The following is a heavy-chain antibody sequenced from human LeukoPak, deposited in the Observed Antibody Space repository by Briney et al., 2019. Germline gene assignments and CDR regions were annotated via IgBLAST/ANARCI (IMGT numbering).Heavy chain of an antibody. Sequence: GGSLRLSCAASGFIFSSYSMSWVRQAPGMGLEWVSVITGSGGNTYYADSVKGRFTISKDNSKNTVYLQMNSLRVEDTAVYYCASSTYNYDYALDVWGQGTTVTVSS. CDR2: ITGSGGNT. J-gene: IGHJ6*02. CDR1: GFIFSSYS. D-gene: IGHD5-24*01. CDR3: ASSTYNYDYALDV. V-gene: IGHV3-23*01.